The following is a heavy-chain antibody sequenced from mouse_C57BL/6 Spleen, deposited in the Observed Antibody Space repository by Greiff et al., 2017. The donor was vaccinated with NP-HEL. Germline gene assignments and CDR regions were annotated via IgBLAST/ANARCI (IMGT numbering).Heavy chain of an antibody. V-gene: IGHV2-2*01. D-gene: IGHD4-1*01. J-gene: IGHJ4*01. CDR3: ARGWEWGYYAMDY. CDR1: GFSLTSYG. Sequence: VMLVESGPGLVQPSQSLSITCTVSGFSLTSYGVHWVRQSPGKGLEWLGVIWSGGSTDYNAAFISRLSISKDNSKSQVFFKMNSLQADDTAIYYCARGWEWGYYAMDYWGQGTSVTVSS. CDR2: IWSGGST.